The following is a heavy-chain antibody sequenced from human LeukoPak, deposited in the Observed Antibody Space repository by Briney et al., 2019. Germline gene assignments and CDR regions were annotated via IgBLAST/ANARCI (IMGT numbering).Heavy chain of an antibody. CDR1: GGSFSGYY. CDR3: ARDGYYDAFDI. CDR2: INHSGST. V-gene: IGHV4-34*01. J-gene: IGHJ3*02. D-gene: IGHD5-18*01. Sequence: PSETLSLTCAVYGGSFSGYYWSWIRQPPGKGLEWIGEINHSGSTNYNPSLKSRVTISVDTSKNQFSLELSSVTAADTAVYYCARDGYYDAFDIWGQGTMVTVSS.